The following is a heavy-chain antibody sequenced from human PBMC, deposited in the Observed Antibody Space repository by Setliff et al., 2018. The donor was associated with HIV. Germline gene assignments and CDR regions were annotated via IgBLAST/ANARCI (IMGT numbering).Heavy chain of an antibody. CDR1: EGYITGYY. Sequence: PSETLSLTCTVSEGYITGYYWTWIRQPPGRGLEWIGYIFYSGTTKLNPSIKSRAAISVDSSNNQFSLKMTSVTAADTAVYFCARFNALLGSSTYYDYWGPGLLVTVSS. CDR3: ARFNALLGSSTYYDY. CDR2: IFYSGTT. J-gene: IGHJ4*02. D-gene: IGHD3-22*01. V-gene: IGHV4-59*01.